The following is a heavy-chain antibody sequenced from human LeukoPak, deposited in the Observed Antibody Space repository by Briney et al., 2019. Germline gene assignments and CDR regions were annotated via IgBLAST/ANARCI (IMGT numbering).Heavy chain of an antibody. CDR1: GGSINNYY. Sequence: SETLSLTCTISGGSINNYYWSWIRQPPGKGLEWIGEINHSGSTNYNPSLKSRVTISVDTSKNQFSLKLSSVTAADTAVYYCAGHHPRNTVDFWGQGTLVTVSS. D-gene: IGHD2/OR15-2a*01. J-gene: IGHJ4*02. CDR3: AGHHPRNTVDF. CDR2: INHSGST. V-gene: IGHV4-34*01.